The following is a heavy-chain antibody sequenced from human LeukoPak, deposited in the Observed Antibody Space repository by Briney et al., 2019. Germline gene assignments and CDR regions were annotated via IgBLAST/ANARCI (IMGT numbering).Heavy chain of an antibody. CDR2: ITMINGNT. CDR3: ASSLTIFGVVH. D-gene: IGHD3-3*01. J-gene: IGHJ4*02. Sequence: ASVKVSCKASGYNFNTYGFSWVRQAPGQGLEWMGLITMINGNTDYAEKLQGRVTMTIDTSTSTAYMELRSLRSDDTAVYYCASSLTIFGVVHWGQGTLLTVSS. V-gene: IGHV1-18*01. CDR1: GYNFNTYG.